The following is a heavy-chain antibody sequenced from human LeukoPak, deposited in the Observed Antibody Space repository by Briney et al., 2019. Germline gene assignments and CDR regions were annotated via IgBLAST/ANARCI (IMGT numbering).Heavy chain of an antibody. V-gene: IGHV1-2*06. CDR2: INPNSGGT. Sequence: ASVKVSXKASGYTFTGYYMHWVRQAPGQGLEWMGRINPNSGGTNYAQRFQGRVTMTRDTSISTAYMELSRLRSDDTAVCYCARVRTMVRGVMGNLDYWGQGTLVTVSS. J-gene: IGHJ4*02. CDR1: GYTFTGYY. D-gene: IGHD3-10*01. CDR3: ARVRTMVRGVMGNLDY.